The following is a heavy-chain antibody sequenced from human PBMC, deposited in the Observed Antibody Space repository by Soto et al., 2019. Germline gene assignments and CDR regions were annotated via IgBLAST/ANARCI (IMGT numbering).Heavy chain of an antibody. CDR2: IRSKANSYAT. Sequence: EVQLVESGGGLVQPGGSLKLSCAASGSTFSGSAMHWVRQASGKGLEWVGRIRSKANSYATAYAASVKGRFTISRDDSKNTAYLQMNSLKTEDTAVYYCTYVGKDYWGQGTLVTVSS. D-gene: IGHD1-26*01. J-gene: IGHJ4*02. CDR3: TYVGKDY. V-gene: IGHV3-73*02. CDR1: GSTFSGSA.